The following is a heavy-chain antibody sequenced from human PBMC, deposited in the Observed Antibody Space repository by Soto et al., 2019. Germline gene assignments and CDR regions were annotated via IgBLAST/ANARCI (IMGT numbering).Heavy chain of an antibody. D-gene: IGHD5-18*01. CDR2: ISGSGGST. V-gene: IGHV3-23*01. CDR3: ANRYSYRDYYYGMDV. Sequence: PGGSLRLSCAASGFTFSSYAMSWVRQAPGKGLEWVSAISGSGGSTYYADSVKGRFTISRDNSKNTLYLQMNSLRAEDTAVYYCANRYSYRDYYYGMDVWGQGTTVTVSS. CDR1: GFTFSSYA. J-gene: IGHJ6*02.